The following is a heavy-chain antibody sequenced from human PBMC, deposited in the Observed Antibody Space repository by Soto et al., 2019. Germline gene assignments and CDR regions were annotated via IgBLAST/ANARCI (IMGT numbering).Heavy chain of an antibody. CDR1: GFTFSSYS. J-gene: IGHJ5*02. V-gene: IGHV3-21*01. D-gene: IGHD3-10*01. CDR3: ASMRGCWELLYR. Sequence: EVQLVASGGGLVKPGGSLRLSCAASGFTFSSYSMNWVRQAPGKGLEWVSSISSSSSYIYYADSGKGRFTISRDNAKNSLYRKMNSLRAEDTAVYYCASMRGCWELLYRWGQGTLVTVSS. CDR2: ISSSSSYI.